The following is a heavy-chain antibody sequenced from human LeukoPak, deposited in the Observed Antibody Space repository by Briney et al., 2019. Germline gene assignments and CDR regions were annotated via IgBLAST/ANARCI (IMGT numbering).Heavy chain of an antibody. CDR3: ARDLRYYDSSGYSPSGAFDI. J-gene: IGHJ3*02. CDR2: IYYSGST. Sequence: PSETLSLTCTVSGGSISSYYWSWIRQPPGKGLEWIGYIYYSGSTNYNPSLKSRATISVDTSKNQFSLKLSSVTAADTAVYYCARDLRYYDSSGYSPSGAFDIWGQGTMVTVSS. V-gene: IGHV4-59*01. CDR1: GGSISSYY. D-gene: IGHD3-22*01.